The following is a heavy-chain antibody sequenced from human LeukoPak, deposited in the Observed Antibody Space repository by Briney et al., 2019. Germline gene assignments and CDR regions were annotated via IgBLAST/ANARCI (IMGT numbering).Heavy chain of an antibody. D-gene: IGHD3-3*01. J-gene: IGHJ4*02. Sequence: ASVKVSCKASGYTFTGYYMHWVRQAPGQGLEWMGWINPNSDGTNYAQKFQGRVTMTRDTSISTAYMELSRLRSDDTAVYYCARDSELYYDFWSGYPSPGYFDYWGQGTLVTVSS. CDR2: INPNSDGT. CDR1: GYTFTGYY. V-gene: IGHV1-2*02. CDR3: ARDSELYYDFWSGYPSPGYFDY.